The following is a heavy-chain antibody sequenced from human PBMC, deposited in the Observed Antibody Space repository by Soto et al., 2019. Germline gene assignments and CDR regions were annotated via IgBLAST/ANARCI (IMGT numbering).Heavy chain of an antibody. J-gene: IGHJ4*02. CDR2: ISNSGTTT. CDR3: VNDCFGILRLTTPDY. V-gene: IGHV3-23*01. D-gene: IGHD1-1*01. CDR1: GFSVSSYG. Sequence: EVQLLESGGGLVQPGGSLRLSCAASGFSVSSYGMNWVRQAPGKGLECVSGISNSGTTTYYADSVKGRFTISRDNSKNTLYLQMNSLIAEDTAVYSCVNDCFGILRLTTPDYWGQGTLVTVSS.